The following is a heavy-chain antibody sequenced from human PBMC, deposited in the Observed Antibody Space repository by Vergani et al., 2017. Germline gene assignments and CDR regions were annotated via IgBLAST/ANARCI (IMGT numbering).Heavy chain of an antibody. Sequence: QVQLVQSGAEVKKPGASVKVSCKASGYTFTGYYMHWVRQAPGQGLEWMGWINPNSGGTNYAQKFQGRVTMTRDTSISTAYMELSRLRSDDTAVYYCARDVXDILTGYYRGLGGDYDYWGQGTLVTVSS. V-gene: IGHV1-2*02. J-gene: IGHJ4*02. CDR2: INPNSGGT. D-gene: IGHD3-9*01. CDR1: GYTFTGYY. CDR3: ARDVXDILTGYYRGLGGDYDY.